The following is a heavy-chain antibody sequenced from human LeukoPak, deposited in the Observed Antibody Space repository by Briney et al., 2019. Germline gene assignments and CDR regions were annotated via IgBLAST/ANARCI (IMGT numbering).Heavy chain of an antibody. D-gene: IGHD3-22*01. CDR2: LNPNRGGT. V-gene: IGHV1-2*02. CDR3: ARELNYDSSGYYFDY. Sequence: ASVKVSYKASGYTFTVYFMHWVRQAPGQGLEWMGWLNPNRGGTNYAQKFQGRVTMTRDTSISTAYMELSRLRSDDTAVYYCARELNYDSSGYYFDYWGQGTLVTVSS. CDR1: GYTFTVYF. J-gene: IGHJ4*02.